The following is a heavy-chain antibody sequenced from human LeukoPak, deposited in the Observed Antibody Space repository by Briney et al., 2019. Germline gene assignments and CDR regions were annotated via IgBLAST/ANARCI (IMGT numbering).Heavy chain of an antibody. CDR3: ARDLDYGGYSNFEY. CDR2: IKSDGSST. CDR1: GFTFSSFW. J-gene: IGHJ4*02. V-gene: IGHV3-74*01. D-gene: IGHD4-23*01. Sequence: GGSLRLSCAASGFTFSSFWMHWVRQAPGKGLVWVSRIKSDGSSTSYADSVKGRFTISRDNAKNTPYLQMNSLRAEDTAVYYCARDLDYGGYSNFEYWGQGTLVTVSS.